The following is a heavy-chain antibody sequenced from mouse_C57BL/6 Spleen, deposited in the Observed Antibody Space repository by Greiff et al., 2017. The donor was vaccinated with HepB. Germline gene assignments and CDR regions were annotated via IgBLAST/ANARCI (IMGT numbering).Heavy chain of an antibody. CDR3: ARDYYEGWFAY. Sequence: VQLQQSGGGLVKPGGSLKLSCAASGFTFSDYGMHWVRQAPEKGLEWVAYISSGSSTIYYADTVKGRFTISRDNAKNTLFLQMTSLRSEDTAMYYCARDYYEGWFAYWGQGTLVTVSA. CDR2: ISSGSSTI. D-gene: IGHD1-1*01. CDR1: GFTFSDYG. V-gene: IGHV5-17*01. J-gene: IGHJ3*01.